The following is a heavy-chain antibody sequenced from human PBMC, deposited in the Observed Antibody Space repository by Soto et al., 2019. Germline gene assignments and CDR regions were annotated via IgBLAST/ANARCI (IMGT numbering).Heavy chain of an antibody. CDR3: AKDLPGLLRSGYYSPGY. Sequence: QVQLVESGGGVVQPGRSLRLSCAASGFTFSSYGMHWVRQAPGKGLEWVAVISYDGSNKYYADSVKGRFTISRDNSKNTLYLQMNSLRAEDTAVYYCAKDLPGLLRSGYYSPGYWGQGTLVTVSS. D-gene: IGHD3-22*01. CDR2: ISYDGSNK. J-gene: IGHJ4*02. CDR1: GFTFSSYG. V-gene: IGHV3-30*18.